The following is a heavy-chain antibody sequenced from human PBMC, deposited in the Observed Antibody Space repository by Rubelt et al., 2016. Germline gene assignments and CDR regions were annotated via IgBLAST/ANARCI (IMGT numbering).Heavy chain of an antibody. V-gene: IGHV4-34*01. CDR1: GGSFSGYY. CDR3: ARIDCSSTSCYFVDP. CDR2: INHGGST. D-gene: IGHD2-2*01. J-gene: IGHJ5*02. Sequence: QVQLQESGPGLVKPSETLSLTCAVYGGSFSGYYWTWIRQPPGKGLEWIGEINHGGSTNHNPSLKSRVTIAVDTSKNQFSLKLSSVTAADTAVYYCARIDCSSTSCYFVDPWGQGTLVTVSS.